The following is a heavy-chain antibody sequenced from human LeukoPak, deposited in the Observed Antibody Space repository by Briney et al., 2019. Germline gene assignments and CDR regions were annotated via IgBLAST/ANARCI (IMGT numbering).Heavy chain of an antibody. J-gene: IGHJ4*02. CDR1: GFTFSSYA. CDR3: AKGYCSSTSCYTTPFDY. CDR2: ISYDGSNK. D-gene: IGHD2-2*02. V-gene: IGHV3-30-3*01. Sequence: PGGSLRLSCAASGFTFSSYAMHWVRQAPGKGLEWVAVISYDGSNKYYADSVKGRFTISRDNSKNTLSLQMNSLRADDTAVYYCAKGYCSSTSCYTTPFDYWGQGTLVTVSS.